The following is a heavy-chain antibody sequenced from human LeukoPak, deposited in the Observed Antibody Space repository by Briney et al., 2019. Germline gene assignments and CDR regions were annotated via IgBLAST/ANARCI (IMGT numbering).Heavy chain of an antibody. CDR1: GFTFSDYG. J-gene: IGHJ5*02. D-gene: IGHD3-16*01. CDR2: ISRSSSAI. CDR3: ARAEEATWGIDP. Sequence: GGSLRLSCAVSGFTFSDYGMNWVRQAPGKGLEWISYISRSSSAIFYADSVKGRFTISRDSAKRSLYLQMNSLRAEDTAVYYCARAEEATWGIDPWGQGSLVTVSS. V-gene: IGHV3-48*04.